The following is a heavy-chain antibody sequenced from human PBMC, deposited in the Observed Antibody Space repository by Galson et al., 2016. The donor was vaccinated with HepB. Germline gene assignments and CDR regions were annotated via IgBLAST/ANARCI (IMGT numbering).Heavy chain of an antibody. CDR1: GFTFSNYG. V-gene: IGHV3-33*01. CDR2: TWNGGSTK. CDR3: ARDFDTGGGYFDY. D-gene: IGHD3-9*01. Sequence: SLRLSCAASGFTFSNYGMHWVRQAPGKGLEWVAVTWNGGSTKYYADSVKGRFTISRDNSKNTLYLQMNSLRAEDTAVYYCARDFDTGGGYFDYWGQGTLVTVSS. J-gene: IGHJ4*02.